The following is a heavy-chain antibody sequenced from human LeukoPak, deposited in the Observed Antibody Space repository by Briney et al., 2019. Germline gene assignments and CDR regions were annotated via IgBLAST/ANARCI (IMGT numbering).Heavy chain of an antibody. D-gene: IGHD5-18*01. V-gene: IGHV3-9*01. CDR2: ISWNSGST. CDR1: GFTFDDYA. CDR3: AKDKFGGTAMATDY. Sequence: GGSLRLSCAASGFTFDDYAMHWVRQAPGKGLEWVSGISWNSGSTGYADSVKGRFTISRDNAKNSLYLQMNSLRAEDTALYYCAKDKFGGTAMATDYWGQGTLVTVSS. J-gene: IGHJ4*02.